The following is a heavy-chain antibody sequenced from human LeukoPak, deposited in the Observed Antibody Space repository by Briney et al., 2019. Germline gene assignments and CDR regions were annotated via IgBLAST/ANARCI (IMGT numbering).Heavy chain of an antibody. J-gene: IGHJ4*02. CDR2: IYSGGST. D-gene: IGHD2-2*01. Sequence: GGSLRLSCAASGFTVSSNYMSWVRQAPGKGLEWVSVIYSGGSTYYADSVKGRFTISRDNSKNTLYLQMNSLRAEDTAVYYCAKPQTPIALQLPLYHWGQGTLVTVSS. V-gene: IGHV3-66*04. CDR1: GFTVSSNY. CDR3: AKPQTPIALQLPLYH.